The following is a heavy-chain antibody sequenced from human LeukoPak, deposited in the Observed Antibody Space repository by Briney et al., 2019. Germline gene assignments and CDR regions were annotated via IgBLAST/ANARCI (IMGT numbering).Heavy chain of an antibody. D-gene: IGHD2-21*02. CDR2: ISYDGSNK. CDR3: ARPKYTCGGDCSRDTPNAFDI. V-gene: IGHV3-30-3*01. CDR1: GFTFSSYA. J-gene: IGHJ3*02. Sequence: GGSLRLSCAASGFTFSSYAMHWVRQAPGKGLEWVAVISYDGSNKYYADSVKGRFTISRDNSKNTLYLQMNSLRAEDTAVYYCARPKYTCGGDCSRDTPNAFDIWGQGTMVTISS.